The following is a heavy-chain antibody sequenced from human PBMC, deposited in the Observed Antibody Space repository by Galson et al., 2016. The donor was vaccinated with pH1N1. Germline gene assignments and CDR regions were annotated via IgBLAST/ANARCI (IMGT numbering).Heavy chain of an antibody. CDR1: GDFISSGDYF. V-gene: IGHV4-30-4*08. J-gene: IGHJ4*02. CDR2: IYYSGNT. CDR3: ARGRDYDILTGSSYYFDY. Sequence: TLSLTCAVSGDFISSGDYFWSWIRQPPGKGLEWIGYIYYSGNTFYNPSLKSRVTISLDTSKIQSSLKLSSVTATDTAIYYCARGRDYDILTGSSYYFDYWGQGTLVSVSS. D-gene: IGHD3-9*01.